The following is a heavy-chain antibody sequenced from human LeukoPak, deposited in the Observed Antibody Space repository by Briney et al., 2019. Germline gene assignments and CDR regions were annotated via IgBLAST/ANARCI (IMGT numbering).Heavy chain of an antibody. V-gene: IGHV4-59*01. CDR2: IYYSGNT. CDR1: GGSISSYY. CDR3: ARYARVTAKGFDL. D-gene: IGHD2-21*02. Sequence: SETLSLTCTVSGGSISSYYWSWIRQPPGKRLEWIGCIYYSGNTNYNPSLKSRVTVSVDTSKNQFSLKLSSVTAADTAVYYCARYARVTAKGFDLWGQGTMVTVSS. J-gene: IGHJ3*01.